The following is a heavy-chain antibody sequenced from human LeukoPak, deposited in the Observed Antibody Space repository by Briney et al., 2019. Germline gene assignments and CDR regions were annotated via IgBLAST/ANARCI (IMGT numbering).Heavy chain of an antibody. Sequence: PSETLSLTCSVSGDSISNYYWSWIRQPAGKGLEWIGRIYTSGSPNYNPSLKSRVTVSVDTSKNRFSLKLSSVTAADTAVYYCARYRYSGSYVGYFDYWGQGTLVTVSS. CDR2: IYTSGSP. CDR3: ARYRYSGSYVGYFDY. D-gene: IGHD1-26*01. CDR1: GDSISNYY. V-gene: IGHV4-4*07. J-gene: IGHJ4*02.